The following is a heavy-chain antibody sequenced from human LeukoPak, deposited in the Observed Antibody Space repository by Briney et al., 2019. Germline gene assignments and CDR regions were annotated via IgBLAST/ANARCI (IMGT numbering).Heavy chain of an antibody. CDR1: GFTFSSYG. Sequence: GGSLRLSCAASGFTFSSYGMHWVRQAPGKGLEWVAVISYDGSNKYYADSVKGRFTISRDNSKNTLYLQMNSLRAEDTAVYYCARSSGYYYDAFDIWGQGTMVTVSS. CDR2: ISYDGSNK. CDR3: ARSSGYYYDAFDI. V-gene: IGHV3-30*03. D-gene: IGHD3-22*01. J-gene: IGHJ3*02.